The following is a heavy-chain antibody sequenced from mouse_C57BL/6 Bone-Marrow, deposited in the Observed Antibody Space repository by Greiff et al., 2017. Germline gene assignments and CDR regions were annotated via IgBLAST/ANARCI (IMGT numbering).Heavy chain of an antibody. CDR2: IDPSDSYT. J-gene: IGHJ3*01. V-gene: IGHV1-69*01. D-gene: IGHD1-1*01. Sequence: QVQLQQPGAELVMPGASVKLSCKASGYTFTSYWMHWVKQRPGQGLEWIGEIDPSDSYTNYNQKFKGKSTLTVDKSSSTAYMQLSSLTSEDSAVYYGARAVIYYYGRGFAYWGQGTLVTVSA. CDR1: GYTFTSYW. CDR3: ARAVIYYYGRGFAY.